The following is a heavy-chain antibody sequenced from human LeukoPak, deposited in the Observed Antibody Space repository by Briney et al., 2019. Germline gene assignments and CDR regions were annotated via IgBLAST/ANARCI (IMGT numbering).Heavy chain of an antibody. V-gene: IGHV3-64D*06. CDR1: GFTFSDYA. CDR2: ISSNGDNT. J-gene: IGHJ6*02. D-gene: IGHD3-10*01. CDR3: VKDGSSGSYSYYYGMDV. Sequence: GGSLRLSCAASGFTFSDYAIHWVRQAPGKGLEYVSAISSNGDNTYYADSVKGRFTISRDNSKNTLYLQISSLRAEDTAVYYCVKDGSSGSYSYYYGMDVWGQGTTVTVSS.